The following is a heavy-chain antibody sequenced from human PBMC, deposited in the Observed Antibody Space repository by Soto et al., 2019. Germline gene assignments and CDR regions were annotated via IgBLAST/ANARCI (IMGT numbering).Heavy chain of an antibody. CDR1: GGSIISSPDW. CDR2: IYRDGAT. CDR3: ARLAGSSFFNY. Sequence: QLRLQESGPGLVKPSETLSLICTVSGGSIISSPDWWGWVRQPPGKGPEWIASIYRDGATYYNPSLISRVTVFVDSSKNQFSLKLTYVTAADTAIYYCARLAGSSFFNYSGQGTRVTVSS. D-gene: IGHD6-6*01. J-gene: IGHJ4*02. V-gene: IGHV4-39*01.